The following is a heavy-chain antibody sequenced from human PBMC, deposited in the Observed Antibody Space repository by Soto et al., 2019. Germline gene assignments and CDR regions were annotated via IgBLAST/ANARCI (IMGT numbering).Heavy chain of an antibody. CDR1: GGSISSYY. D-gene: IGHD2-2*01. Sequence: KPSETLSLTCTVSGGSISSYYWSWIRQPPGKGLEWIGYIYYSGSTNYNPSLKSRVTISVDTSKNQFSLKLSSVTAADTAVYYCARDRCSSTSCYYQGNRGFDPWGQGTLVTVSS. CDR2: IYYSGST. CDR3: ARDRCSSTSCYYQGNRGFDP. J-gene: IGHJ5*02. V-gene: IGHV4-59*01.